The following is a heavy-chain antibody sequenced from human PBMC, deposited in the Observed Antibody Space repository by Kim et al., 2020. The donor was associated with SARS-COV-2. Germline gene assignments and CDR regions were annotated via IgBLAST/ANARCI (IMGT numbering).Heavy chain of an antibody. CDR1: GFTFSDFA. D-gene: IGHD6-13*01. CDR3: ARGGYSSSWSIGEAFDF. Sequence: GGSLRLSCAASGFTFSDFAFRWVRQAPGKGLEWVAVITDDANTKYAAESVKGRFTISRDNSKNTLYLQMNSLRAEDTAVYYCARGGYSSSWSIGEAFDFWGQGTMVTVSS. CDR2: ITDDANTK. J-gene: IGHJ3*01. V-gene: IGHV3-30*04.